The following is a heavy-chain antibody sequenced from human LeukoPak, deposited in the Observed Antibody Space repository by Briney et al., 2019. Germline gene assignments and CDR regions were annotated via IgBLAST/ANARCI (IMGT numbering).Heavy chain of an antibody. J-gene: IGHJ6*02. CDR3: ARVVRNYYGSGSYLENGMDV. V-gene: IGHV4-59*01. CDR2: IYHSGST. Sequence: SETLSLTCTVSGGSISSYYWSWIRQPPGKGLEWIGYIYHSGSTNNNPSLKSRVTMSVDTSKNQFSLKLSSVTAADTAVYYCARVVRNYYGSGSYLENGMDVWGQGTTVTVSS. CDR1: GGSISSYY. D-gene: IGHD3-10*01.